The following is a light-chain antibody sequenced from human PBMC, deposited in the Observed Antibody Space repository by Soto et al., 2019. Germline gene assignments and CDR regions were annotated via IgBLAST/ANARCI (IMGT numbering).Light chain of an antibody. Sequence: DIQLTQSPSFLSASVGDRVTITCRASQGISNYLAWYQQVPGKAPKLLIYVASTLQSGVPSRFSGSGSGTEFTLTITSLQPEDLATYYCQQLNSWLTFGGGTKVEMK. CDR2: VAS. CDR3: QQLNSWLT. V-gene: IGKV1-9*01. J-gene: IGKJ4*01. CDR1: QGISNY.